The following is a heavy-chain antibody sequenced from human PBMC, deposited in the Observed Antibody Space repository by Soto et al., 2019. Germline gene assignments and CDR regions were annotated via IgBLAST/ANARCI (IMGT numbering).Heavy chain of an antibody. J-gene: IGHJ6*02. CDR1: GGTFSRYG. V-gene: IGHV1-69*12. Sequence: QVQLVQSGAEVKKPGSSVKVSCKASGGTFSRYGISWVRQAPGQGLEWMGGIIPIFGTANYAQKFQGRVTITADESTSTAYMELSSLRSEDTAVYYCASEAGTTGNYWYGIDVWGQGTTVTVSS. CDR3: ASEAGTTGNYWYGIDV. D-gene: IGHD1-1*01. CDR2: IIPIFGTA.